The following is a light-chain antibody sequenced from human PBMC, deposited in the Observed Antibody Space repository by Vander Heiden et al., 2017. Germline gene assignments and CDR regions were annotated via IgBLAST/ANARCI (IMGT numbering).Light chain of an antibody. CDR1: SGHSTYA. CDR3: QTWGTAIVV. Sequence: QPVDTQSPPASDSLGAEFTLPCTLSSGHSTYAVAWHHQQPGKGPRFLMELNIDGSHTKGDGIPDRFSGSTSGAEGFLTISSLQSEDEADYYCQTWGTAIVVFGGGTKLTVL. J-gene: IGLJ3*02. CDR2: LNIDGSH. V-gene: IGLV4-69*01.